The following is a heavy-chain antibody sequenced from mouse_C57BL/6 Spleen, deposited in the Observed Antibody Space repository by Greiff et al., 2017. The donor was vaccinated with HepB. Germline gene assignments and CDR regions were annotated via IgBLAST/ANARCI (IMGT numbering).Heavy chain of an antibody. J-gene: IGHJ4*01. Sequence: EVKLVESGGGLVKPGGSLKLSCAASGFTFSDYGMHWVRQAPEKGLEWVAYISSGSSTIYYADTVKGRFTISRDNAKNTLFLQMTSLWSEDTAMYYCARPSITTVVANYAMDYWGQGTSVTVSS. CDR1: GFTFSDYG. CDR3: ARPSITTVVANYAMDY. V-gene: IGHV5-17*01. CDR2: ISSGSSTI. D-gene: IGHD1-1*01.